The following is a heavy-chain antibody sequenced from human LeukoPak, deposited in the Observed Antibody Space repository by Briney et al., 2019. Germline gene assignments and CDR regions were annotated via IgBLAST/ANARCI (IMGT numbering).Heavy chain of an antibody. V-gene: IGHV4-4*07. J-gene: IGHJ4*02. CDR2: IYTSGST. D-gene: IGHD3-3*01. CDR3: AKESVFGVVEDY. Sequence: PSETLSLTCTVPGGSISSYYWSWIRQPAGKGLEWIGRIYTSGSTNYNPSLKSRVTMSVDTSKNQFSLKLSSVTAADTAVYYCAKESVFGVVEDYWGQGTLVTVSS. CDR1: GGSISSYY.